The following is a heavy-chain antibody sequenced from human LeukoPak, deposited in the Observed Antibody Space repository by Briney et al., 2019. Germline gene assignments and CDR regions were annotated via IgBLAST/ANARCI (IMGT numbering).Heavy chain of an antibody. Sequence: GGSLRLSCAASGLSFSGSAMHWVRQASGKGLEWVGRIRSKANSYATAYAASVKGRFTISRDDSKNTAYLQMNILKTEDTAVYYCTRRGSIAVAGMGDYWGQGTLVTVSS. CDR3: TRRGSIAVAGMGDY. CDR2: IRSKANSYAT. J-gene: IGHJ4*02. V-gene: IGHV3-73*01. D-gene: IGHD6-19*01. CDR1: GLSFSGSA.